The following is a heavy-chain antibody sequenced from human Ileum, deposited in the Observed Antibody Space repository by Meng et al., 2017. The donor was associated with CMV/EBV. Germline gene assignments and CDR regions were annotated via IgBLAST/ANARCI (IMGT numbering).Heavy chain of an antibody. CDR1: GYTFTDYA. D-gene: IGHD4-17*01. Sequence: VLRVQAGAGGKKPGAAVKFSWKASGYTFTDYAITWVRQAPGQGLEWMGWISGYNSNTKYAQKFQGRVTRTRDTSTTTVSMDLSSLRSEDTAVYYCARARDYGPIDYWGQGTLVTVSS. CDR3: ARARDYGPIDY. CDR2: ISGYNSNT. V-gene: IGHV1-18*01. J-gene: IGHJ4*02.